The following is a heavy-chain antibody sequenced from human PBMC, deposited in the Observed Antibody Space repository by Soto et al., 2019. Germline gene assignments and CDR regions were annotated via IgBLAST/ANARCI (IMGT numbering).Heavy chain of an antibody. J-gene: IGHJ2*01. V-gene: IGHV1-69*13. Sequence: ASVKVSCKASGGGNLRDYRTTWVRRAPGQGLEWMGGIIPKLGSANYAQNFQGRVTITADESTSTVYMELSSLRSDDTAVYYCARCGSLYWYYDLWGRGTLVTVSS. CDR2: IIPKLGSA. D-gene: IGHD1-26*01. CDR1: GGGNLRDYR. CDR3: ARCGSLYWYYDL.